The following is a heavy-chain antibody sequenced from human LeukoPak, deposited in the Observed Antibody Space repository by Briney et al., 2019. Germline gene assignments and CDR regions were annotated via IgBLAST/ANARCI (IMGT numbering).Heavy chain of an antibody. V-gene: IGHV3-48*03. CDR3: AELGITMTGGV. CDR1: GFTFSSYE. CDR2: ISSSGSTI. J-gene: IGHJ6*04. D-gene: IGHD3-10*02. Sequence: GGSLRLSCAASGFTFSSYEMNWVRQAPGKGLEWVSYISSSGSTIYYADSVKGRFTISRDNAKNSLYLQMNSLRAEDTAVYYCAELGITMTGGVWGKGTTVTISS.